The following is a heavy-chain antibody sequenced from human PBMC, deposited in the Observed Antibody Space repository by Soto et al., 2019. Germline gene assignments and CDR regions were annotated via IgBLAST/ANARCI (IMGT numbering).Heavy chain of an antibody. CDR2: IWYDGSNK. V-gene: IGHV3-33*01. CDR3: AREIAVAGNDAFDI. Sequence: QVQLVESGGGVVQPGRSLRLSCAASGFTFSSYGMHWVRQAPGKRLEWVAVIWYDGSNKYYADSVKGRFTISRDNSKNTLYRHMNSLRAEDTAVYYCAREIAVAGNDAFDIWGQGTMVTVSS. D-gene: IGHD6-19*01. J-gene: IGHJ3*02. CDR1: GFTFSSYG.